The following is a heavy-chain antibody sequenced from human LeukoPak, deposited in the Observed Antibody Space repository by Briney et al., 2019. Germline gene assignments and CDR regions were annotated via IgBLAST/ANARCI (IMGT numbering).Heavy chain of an antibody. V-gene: IGHV3-23*01. J-gene: IGHJ4*02. D-gene: IGHD4-17*01. CDR3: AKEAYGDYPTFNPFDC. CDR1: GFTFSSYA. Sequence: PGGSLRLSCAASGFTFSSYAVNWVRQAPGKGLEWVSSISGSGGTPYYADSVKGRLTISRDNSKNTVYLQMNSLRAEDTAVYYCAKEAYGDYPTFNPFDCWGLGTLVTVSS. CDR2: ISGSGGTP.